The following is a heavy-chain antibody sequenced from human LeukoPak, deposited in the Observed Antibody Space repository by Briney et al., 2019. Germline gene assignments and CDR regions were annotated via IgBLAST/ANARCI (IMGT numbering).Heavy chain of an antibody. V-gene: IGHV3-48*02. D-gene: IGHD3-10*01. J-gene: IGHJ4*02. CDR1: GFTFSSYS. CDR2: ISSSSSTI. Sequence: AGGSLRLSCAASGFTFSSYSMNWVLQAPGKGLEWVSYISSSSSTIYYADSVKGRFTISRDNAKNSLYLQMNSLRDEDTAVYYCAREGYYYGSGRLDYWGQGTLVTVSS. CDR3: AREGYYYGSGRLDY.